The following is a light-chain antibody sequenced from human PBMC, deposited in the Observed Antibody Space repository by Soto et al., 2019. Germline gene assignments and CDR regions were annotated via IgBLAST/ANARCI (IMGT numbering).Light chain of an antibody. CDR1: QTVSGNY. Sequence: EIVLPQSPGTLSLSPVQRATLSSTASQTVSGNYLAWYQQKPGQAPRLLIYGASSRATGIPDRFSGSGSGTDFTLTISRLEPGDFAVYYCQQYGYSSWTFGQGTKVDIK. J-gene: IGKJ1*01. CDR2: GAS. V-gene: IGKV3-20*01. CDR3: QQYGYSSWT.